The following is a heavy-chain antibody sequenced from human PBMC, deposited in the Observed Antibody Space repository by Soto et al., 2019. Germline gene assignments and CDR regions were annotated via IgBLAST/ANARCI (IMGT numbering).Heavy chain of an antibody. J-gene: IGHJ4*02. CDR2: IKSKTDGGTT. Sequence: PGGSLRLSCAASGFTFSNAWMSWVRQAPGKGLEWVGRIKSKTDGGTTDYAAPVKGRFTISRDDSKNTLYLQMNSLKTEDTAVYYCTTALRYFEKADYWGQGTLVTVSS. CDR1: GFTFSNAW. CDR3: TTALRYFEKADY. V-gene: IGHV3-15*01. D-gene: IGHD3-9*01.